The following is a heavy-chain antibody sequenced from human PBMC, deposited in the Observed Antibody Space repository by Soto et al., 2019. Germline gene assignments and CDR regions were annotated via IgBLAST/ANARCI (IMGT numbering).Heavy chain of an antibody. CDR1: GGSISSYY. V-gene: IGHV4-59*01. CDR3: ARDRVRVYVLDY. CDR2: IYYSGST. Sequence: SETLSLTCTVSGGSISSYYWSWIRQPPGKGLEWIGYIYYSGSTNYNPSLKSRVTISVDTSKNQFSLKLSSVTAADTAVYYCARDRVRVYVLDYWGQGTLVTVSS. J-gene: IGHJ4*02. D-gene: IGHD2-8*01.